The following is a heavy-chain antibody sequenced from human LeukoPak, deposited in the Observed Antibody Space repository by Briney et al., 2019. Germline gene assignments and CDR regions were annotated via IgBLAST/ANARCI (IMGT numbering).Heavy chain of an antibody. CDR1: GFTFSSYW. V-gene: IGHV3-9*01. D-gene: IGHD3-22*01. CDR2: ISWNSGSI. Sequence: GGSLRLSCEGSGFTFSSYWMTWVRQAPGKGLEWVSGISWNSGSIGYADSVKGRFTISRDNAKNSLYLQMNSLRAEDTALYYCAKGLMVYDSSGHRGSFDYWGQGTLVTVSS. CDR3: AKGLMVYDSSGHRGSFDY. J-gene: IGHJ4*02.